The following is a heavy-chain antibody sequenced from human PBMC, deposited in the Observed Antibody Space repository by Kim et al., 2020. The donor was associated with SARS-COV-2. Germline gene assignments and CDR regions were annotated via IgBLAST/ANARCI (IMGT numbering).Heavy chain of an antibody. CDR3: ARDGLGVAGTGPFDY. J-gene: IGHJ4*02. CDR2: IWYDGSNK. V-gene: IGHV3-33*08. D-gene: IGHD6-19*01. Sequence: GGSLRLSCAASGFTFSSYGMHWVRQAPGKGLEWVAVIWYDGSNKYYADSVKGRFTISRDNSKNTLYLQMNSLRAEDTAVYYCARDGLGVAGTGPFDYWGQGTLVTGSS. CDR1: GFTFSSYG.